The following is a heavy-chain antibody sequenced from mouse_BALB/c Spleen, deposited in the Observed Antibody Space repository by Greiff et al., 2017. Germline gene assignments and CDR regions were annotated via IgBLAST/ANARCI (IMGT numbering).Heavy chain of an antibody. CDR3: ARNNGNYYFDY. D-gene: IGHD2-1*01. V-gene: IGHV2-4-1*01. CDR2: IWSGGST. Sequence: QVQLQQSGPGLVQPSQSLSITCTVSGFSLTSYGVHWVRQSPGKGLEWLGVIWSGGSTDYNAAFISRLSISKDNSKSQVFFKMNSLQADDTAIYYCARNNGNYYFDYWGQGTTLTVSS. CDR1: GFSLTSYG. J-gene: IGHJ2*01.